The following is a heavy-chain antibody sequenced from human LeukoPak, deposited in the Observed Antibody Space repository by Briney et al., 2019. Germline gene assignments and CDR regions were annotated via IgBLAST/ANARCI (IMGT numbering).Heavy chain of an antibody. CDR1: GGSISSGGYY. CDR3: VRHTVTPYYFDY. J-gene: IGHJ4*02. V-gene: IGHV4-31*03. D-gene: IGHD4-17*01. CDR2: IYYSGST. Sequence: PSQTLSLTCTVSGGSISSGGYYWSWIRQHPGKGLEWIGYIYYSGSTYYNPSLKSRVTISVDTSKNQLSLKLSSVTAADTAVYYCVRHTVTPYYFDYWGQGTLVTVSS.